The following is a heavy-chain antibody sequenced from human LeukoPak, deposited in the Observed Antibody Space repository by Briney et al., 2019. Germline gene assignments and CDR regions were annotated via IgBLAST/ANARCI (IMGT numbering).Heavy chain of an antibody. Sequence: PGGSLRLSCAASGFTFSSYSMNWVRQAPGKGLEWVSSISSSSSYIYYADSVKGRFTISRDNAKNSLYLQMNSLRAEDTAVYYCARGRSYCSGSSCYVRYFDYWGQGTLVTVSS. CDR3: ARGRSYCSGSSCYVRYFDY. J-gene: IGHJ4*02. CDR1: GFTFSSYS. CDR2: ISSSSSYI. V-gene: IGHV3-21*01. D-gene: IGHD2-2*01.